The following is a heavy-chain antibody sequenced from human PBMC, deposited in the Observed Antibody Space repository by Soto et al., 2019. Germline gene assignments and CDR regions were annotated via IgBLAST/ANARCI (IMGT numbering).Heavy chain of an antibody. Sequence: QVQLQESGPGLVKPSQTLSLTCTVSGGSISSGGYYWSWIRQHPGKGLEWIGYIYYSGSTYYNPSLKGRVTLSVDTSKNQFSLKLSSVTAADTAVYYCARDWRSGSYADWGQGTLVTVSS. D-gene: IGHD1-26*01. CDR3: ARDWRSGSYAD. CDR1: GGSISSGGYY. CDR2: IYYSGST. J-gene: IGHJ4*02. V-gene: IGHV4-31*03.